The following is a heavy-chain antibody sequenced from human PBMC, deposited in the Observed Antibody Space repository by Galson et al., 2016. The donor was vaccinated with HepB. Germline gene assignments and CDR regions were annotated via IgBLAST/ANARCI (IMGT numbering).Heavy chain of an antibody. Sequence: SLRLSCAASGFSFSIYAMSWVRQAPGKGLEWVSGLRGSGSSTFYADSVKGRFTISRDKSKNTVFLQMNSLRAEDTAVYYCAKDRISSGYYLPFDYWGQGTLVTVSS. J-gene: IGHJ4*02. CDR3: AKDRISSGYYLPFDY. CDR1: GFSFSIYA. CDR2: LRGSGSST. D-gene: IGHD3-22*01. V-gene: IGHV3-23*01.